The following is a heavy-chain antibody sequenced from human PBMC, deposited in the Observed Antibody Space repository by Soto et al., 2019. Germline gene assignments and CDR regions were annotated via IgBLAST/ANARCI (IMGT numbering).Heavy chain of an antibody. CDR2: IYYSGST. V-gene: IGHV4-39*01. CDR1: CCSISSSSYY. D-gene: IGHD5-18*01. Sequence: SETLSLTCTVSCCSISSSSYYWGCIRQPPGKGLEWIGSIYYSGSTYYNPSLKSRVTISVDTSKNQFSLKLSSVTAADTAVYYCVLGWSGYPYGLFEPWGQGTLVNVS. J-gene: IGHJ5*02. CDR3: VLGWSGYPYGLFEP.